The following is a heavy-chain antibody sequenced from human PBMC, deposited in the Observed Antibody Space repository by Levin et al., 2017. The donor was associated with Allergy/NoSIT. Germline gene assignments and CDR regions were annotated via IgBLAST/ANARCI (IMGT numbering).Heavy chain of an antibody. CDR3: ARRFCSGGTCYSGSHGMDV. Sequence: SGGSLRLSCAVSGFTVSSNYMSWVRQAPGKGPEWVSVIYGGGSTYYADSVRGRFTISRDDSGNTLSLQMNRLRVEDTAVYYCARRFCSGGTCYSGSHGMDVWGQGTTVTVSS. CDR1: GFTVSSNY. D-gene: IGHD2-15*01. V-gene: IGHV3-53*01. CDR2: IYGGGST. J-gene: IGHJ6*02.